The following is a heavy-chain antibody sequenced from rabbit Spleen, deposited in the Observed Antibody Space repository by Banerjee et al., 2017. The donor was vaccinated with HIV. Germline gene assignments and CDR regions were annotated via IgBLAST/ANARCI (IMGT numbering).Heavy chain of an antibody. V-gene: IGHV1S40*01. D-gene: IGHD4-1*01. J-gene: IGHJ4*01. CDR3: ARDLAGVIGWNFYL. CDR1: GVSFSSSSY. Sequence: QSLEESGGDLVKPGASLTLTCTASGVSFSSSSYMCWVRQAPGKGLEWIACIDAGSSGFTYFATWAKGRFTISRTSSTTVTLRMTSLTAADTATYFCARDLAGVIGWNFYLWGQGTLVTVS. CDR2: IDAGSSGFT.